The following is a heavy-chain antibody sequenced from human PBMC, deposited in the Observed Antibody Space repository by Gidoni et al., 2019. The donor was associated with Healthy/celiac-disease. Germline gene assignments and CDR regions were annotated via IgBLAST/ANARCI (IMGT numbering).Heavy chain of an antibody. V-gene: IGHV4-34*01. CDR1: GGSFSGYY. J-gene: IGHJ5*02. CDR2: INHSGST. Sequence: QVQLQQWGAGLLTPSETLSLTCAVYGGSFSGYYWSWVRQPPGKGLEWIGEINHSGSTNYNPSLHSRVTISVDTSKNQCSLKLSSVTAADTAVYYCARARDNWNPVGFDPWGQGTLVTVSS. D-gene: IGHD1-20*01. CDR3: ARARDNWNPVGFDP.